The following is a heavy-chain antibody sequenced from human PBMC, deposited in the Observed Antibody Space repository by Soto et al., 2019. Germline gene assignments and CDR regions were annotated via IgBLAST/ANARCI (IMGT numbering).Heavy chain of an antibody. V-gene: IGHV3-15*01. CDR3: TTSRITIFGVVISYYYYYGMDV. Sequence: PGGSLRLSCAASGFTFSNAWMSWVRQAPGKGLEWVGRIKSKTDGGTTDYAAPVKGRFTISRDDSKNTLYLQMNSLKTEDTAVYYCTTSRITIFGVVISYYYYYGMDVWGQGTTVTVSS. J-gene: IGHJ6*02. D-gene: IGHD3-3*01. CDR2: IKSKTDGGTT. CDR1: GFTFSNAW.